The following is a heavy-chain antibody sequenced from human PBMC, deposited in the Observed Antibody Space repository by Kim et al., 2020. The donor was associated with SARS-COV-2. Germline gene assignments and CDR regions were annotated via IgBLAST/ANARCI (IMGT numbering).Heavy chain of an antibody. Sequence: SVKVSCKASGGTFSSYAISWVRQAPGQGLEWMGGIIPIFGTANYAQKFQGRVTITADESTSTAYMELSSLRSEDTALYYCARGPYYYDSSGSDAFDIWGQGTMVTVSS. J-gene: IGHJ3*02. V-gene: IGHV1-69*13. CDR1: GGTFSSYA. D-gene: IGHD3-22*01. CDR2: IIPIFGTA. CDR3: ARGPYYYDSSGSDAFDI.